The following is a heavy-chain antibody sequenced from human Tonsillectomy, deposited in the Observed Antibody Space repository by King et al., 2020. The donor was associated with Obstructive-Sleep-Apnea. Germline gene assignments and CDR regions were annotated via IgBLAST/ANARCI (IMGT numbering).Heavy chain of an antibody. CDR1: GFIFSDYS. J-gene: IGHJ6*02. CDR2: IGGDGGTT. V-gene: IGHV3-43*01. Sequence: VQLVESGGVAVQPGGSLRLSCAASGFIFSDYSIHWVRQVPGKSLEWVCLIGGDGGTTYYADSVKGRFTISRDNSKNSLFLQMNSLRTEDSGLYYCAKDLRGPDVWGQGTTVTVSS. CDR3: AKDLRGPDV.